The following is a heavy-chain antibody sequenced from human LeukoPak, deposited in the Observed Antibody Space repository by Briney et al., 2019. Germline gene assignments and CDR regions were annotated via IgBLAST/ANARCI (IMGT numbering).Heavy chain of an antibody. V-gene: IGHV4-34*01. CDR3: ARGRTAMVSLYYYYYYMDV. D-gene: IGHD5-18*01. CDR2: INHSGST. Sequence: SETLSLTCAVSGGSFSGYYWSWIRQPPGKGLEWIGEINHSGSTNYNPSLKSRVTMSVDTSKNQFSLKLSSVTAADTAVYYCARGRTAMVSLYYYYYYMDVWGKGTTVTVSS. J-gene: IGHJ6*03. CDR1: GGSFSGYY.